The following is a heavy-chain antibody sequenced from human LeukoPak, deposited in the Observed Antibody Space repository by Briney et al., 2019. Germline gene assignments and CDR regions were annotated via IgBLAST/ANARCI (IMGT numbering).Heavy chain of an antibody. V-gene: IGHV3-23*01. CDR3: AKEIPASGWDFDS. D-gene: IGHD6-19*01. CDR2: ISGSGGST. Sequence: GGSLRLSCAASGFTFNDYSMNWIRQAPGKGLEWVSAISGSGGSTYYTDSVKGRFTISRDNSKNTVYLQMNSLRAEDTAVYYCAKEIPASGWDFDSWGQGTLLGVSS. CDR1: GFTFNDYS. J-gene: IGHJ4*02.